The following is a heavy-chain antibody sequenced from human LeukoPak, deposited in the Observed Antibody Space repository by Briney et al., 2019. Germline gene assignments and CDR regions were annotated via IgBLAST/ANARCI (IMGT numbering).Heavy chain of an antibody. CDR2: IYYSGST. J-gene: IGHJ6*02. V-gene: IGHV4-59*01. CDR3: ARGYDFWSGYSLGMDV. Sequence: SETLSLTCTVSGGSFSSYYWSWIRQPPGKGLEWIGYIYYSGSTNYNPSLKSRVTISVDTSKNQFSLKPSSVTAADTAVYYCARGYDFWSGYSLGMDVWGQGTTVTVSS. D-gene: IGHD3-3*01. CDR1: GGSFSSYY.